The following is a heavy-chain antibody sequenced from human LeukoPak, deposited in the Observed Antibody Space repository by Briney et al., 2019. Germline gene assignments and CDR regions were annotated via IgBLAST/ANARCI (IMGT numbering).Heavy chain of an antibody. CDR3: ARQLDGGDPEDSFDI. CDR2: IYPGDSGT. V-gene: IGHV5-51*01. CDR1: GYTFSNYW. J-gene: IGHJ3*02. Sequence: GESLKISCKGFGYTFSNYWIGWVRQTPVKGLEWMGIIYPGDSGTRYSPSYQGQVTISADKSISTTFLHWCSLRASDTAMYYCARQLDGGDPEDSFDIWGQGTMVTVSS. D-gene: IGHD2-21*02.